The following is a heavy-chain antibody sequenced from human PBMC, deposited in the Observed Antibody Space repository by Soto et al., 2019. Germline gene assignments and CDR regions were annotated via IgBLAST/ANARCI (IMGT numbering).Heavy chain of an antibody. Sequence: PGGSLRLSCAASGFIFDDYAMHWVRQAPGKGLEWVSGISCSSSTIDYADSVKGRFTISRDNAKNSLYLQMNSLRDEDTAVYYCAREGYPFDYWGQGTLVTVSS. CDR3: AREGYPFDY. D-gene: IGHD5-12*01. CDR1: GFIFDDYA. CDR2: ISCSSSTI. V-gene: IGHV3-48*02. J-gene: IGHJ4*02.